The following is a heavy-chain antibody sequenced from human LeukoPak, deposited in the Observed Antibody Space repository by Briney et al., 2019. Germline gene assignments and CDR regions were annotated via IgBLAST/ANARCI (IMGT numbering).Heavy chain of an antibody. V-gene: IGHV4-34*01. CDR2: INHSGST. CDR1: GGSFSGYY. CDR3: ARGHDVVVPAASPLYGMDI. J-gene: IGHJ6*04. Sequence: SETLSLTCAVYGGSFSGYYWSWIRQPPGKGLEWIGEINHSGSTNYNPSLKSRVTISVDTSKNQFSLKLSSVTAADTAVYYCARGHDVVVPAASPLYGMDIWGKGTTVTVSS. D-gene: IGHD2-2*01.